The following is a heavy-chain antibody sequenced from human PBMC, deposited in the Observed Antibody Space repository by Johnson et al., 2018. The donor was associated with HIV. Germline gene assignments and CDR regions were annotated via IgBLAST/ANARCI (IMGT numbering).Heavy chain of an antibody. CDR3: ARDRPYYYGSGDAFDI. Sequence: VQLVESGGGLVQPGGSLRLSCGASGFSVSNNYMNWVRQAPGKGLEWVSVIYSGGSTYYADSVRGRFTISRDNSRNTLYLQMNSLRAEDTAVYYCARDRPYYYGSGDAFDIWGQGTMVTVSS. CDR1: GFSVSNNY. CDR2: IYSGGST. J-gene: IGHJ3*02. D-gene: IGHD3-10*01. V-gene: IGHV3-66*01.